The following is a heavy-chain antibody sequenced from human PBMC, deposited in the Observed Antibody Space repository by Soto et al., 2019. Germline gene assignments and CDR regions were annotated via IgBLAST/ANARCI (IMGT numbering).Heavy chain of an antibody. CDR3: ARGSRISWFDP. CDR1: GGSISSGGYS. V-gene: IGHV4-30-2*01. Sequence: SETLSLTCAVSGGSISSGGYSWSWIRQPPGKGLEWIGYIYHSGSTYYNPSLKSRVTISVDRSKNQFSLKLSSVTAADTAVYYCARGSRISWFDPWGQGTLVTVSS. D-gene: IGHD2-15*01. J-gene: IGHJ5*02. CDR2: IYHSGST.